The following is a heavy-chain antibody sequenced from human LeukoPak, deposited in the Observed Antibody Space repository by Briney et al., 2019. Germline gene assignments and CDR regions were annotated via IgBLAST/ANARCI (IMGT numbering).Heavy chain of an antibody. CDR3: AIHPYYGSGSEYYYGMDV. D-gene: IGHD3-10*01. CDR2: IYNSGSN. CDR1: GGPISSYY. Sequence: PSETLSLTCTVSGGPISSYYWSWIRQPPGKGLEGIGYIYNSGSNNYNPSLKSRVTISVDTSKTQFSLKLSSVTAADTAVYYCAIHPYYGSGSEYYYGMDVWGQGTTVTVSS. J-gene: IGHJ6*02. V-gene: IGHV4-59*08.